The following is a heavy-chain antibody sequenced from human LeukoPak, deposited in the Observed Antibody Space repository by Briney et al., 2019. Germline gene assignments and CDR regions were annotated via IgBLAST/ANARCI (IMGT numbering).Heavy chain of an antibody. J-gene: IGHJ4*02. CDR2: ISSSGSTI. CDR3: ARSPWDHSGYDPFKYYFDY. D-gene: IGHD5-12*01. Sequence: SGGSLRLSCAASGFTFSDYYMSWIRQAPGKGLEWVSYISSSGSTIYYADSVKGRFTISRDNAKNSLYLQMNSLRAEDTAVYYCARSPWDHSGYDPFKYYFDYWGQGTLVTVSS. CDR1: GFTFSDYY. V-gene: IGHV3-11*01.